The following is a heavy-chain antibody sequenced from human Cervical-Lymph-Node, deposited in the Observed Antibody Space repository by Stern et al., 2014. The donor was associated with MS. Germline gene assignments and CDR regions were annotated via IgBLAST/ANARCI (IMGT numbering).Heavy chain of an antibody. CDR3: ARIRGTNTREDSFDI. V-gene: IGHV2-70*01. CDR1: GFSLTTSGLC. J-gene: IGHJ3*02. Sequence: QVTLRESGPALVKPTQTLTMTCTFSGFSLTTSGLCLSWIRQPPGKALEWLALIDLDGDKYYNTSLKTRLTISKDASKNQVVLRMTNMDPVDTATYYCARIRGTNTREDSFDIWGQGTMVTVSS. D-gene: IGHD2-2*02. CDR2: IDLDGDK.